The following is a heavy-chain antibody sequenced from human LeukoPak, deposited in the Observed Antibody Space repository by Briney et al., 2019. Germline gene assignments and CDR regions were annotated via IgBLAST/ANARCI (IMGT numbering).Heavy chain of an antibody. CDR3: AATLVDIVATTVYYYGMDV. CDR2: IYSGGST. Sequence: GGSLRLSYAASGFTVSSNYMSWVRQAPGKGLEWVSVIYSGGSTYYADSVKGRFTISRDNSKNTLYLQMNSLRAEDTAVYYCAATLVDIVATTVYYYGMDVWGQGTTVTVSS. CDR1: GFTVSSNY. D-gene: IGHD5-12*01. V-gene: IGHV3-53*01. J-gene: IGHJ6*02.